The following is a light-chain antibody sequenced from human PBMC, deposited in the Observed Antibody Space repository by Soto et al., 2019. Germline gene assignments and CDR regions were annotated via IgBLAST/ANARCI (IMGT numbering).Light chain of an antibody. CDR3: QQTYSTPPT. CDR2: GAS. V-gene: IGKV1-39*01. Sequence: DIHMTQSPSSLSASVGDSVTITCRPSQNIDRYLHWYQHIPGKAPKLLIYGASNLQSGVPSRFTGSGSRTHFTLTLSSLQPDDSATYYCQQTYSTPPTFGGGTKVE. J-gene: IGKJ4*01. CDR1: QNIDRY.